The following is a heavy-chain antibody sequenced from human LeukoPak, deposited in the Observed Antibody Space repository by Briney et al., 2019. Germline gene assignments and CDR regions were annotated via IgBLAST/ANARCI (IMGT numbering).Heavy chain of an antibody. CDR3: AREPGIGYAFDI. CDR1: GFTFTNSW. J-gene: IGHJ3*02. CDR2: IKQDGSEE. D-gene: IGHD3-10*01. Sequence: GGSLRLSCVVSGFTFTNSWMTWVRQTPGKGLEWVANIKQDGSEEHYVDSVKGRFTISRDNTKNSLYLQMNSLRAEDTAVYYCAREPGIGYAFDIWGQGTMVTVSS. V-gene: IGHV3-7*01.